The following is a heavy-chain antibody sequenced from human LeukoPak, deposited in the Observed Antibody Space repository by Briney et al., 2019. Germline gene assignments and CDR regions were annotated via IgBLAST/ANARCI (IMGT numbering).Heavy chain of an antibody. V-gene: IGHV4-34*01. Sequence: SETLSLTCAVYGGSFSGYYCSWIRQPPGKWLEWIGEINHSVSTNYNPSLKSRVTISVDTSKNQFSLKLSSVTAADTAVYYCARGPRRIGTYSSSWYYFDYWGQGTLVTVSS. CDR3: ARGPRRIGTYSSSWYYFDY. J-gene: IGHJ4*02. CDR1: GGSFSGYY. D-gene: IGHD6-13*01. CDR2: INHSVST.